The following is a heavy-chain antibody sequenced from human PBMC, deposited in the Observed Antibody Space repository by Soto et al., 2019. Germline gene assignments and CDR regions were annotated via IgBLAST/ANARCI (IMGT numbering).Heavy chain of an antibody. Sequence: SETLSLTCAVYGGSFSGYYWSWIRQPPGKGLEWIGEINQCGSTNYNPSIKSRVTISVDTSKNQFSLKLGSVTAADTAVYYCARIRGYYAYYYGMDVWGQGTTVTVSS. V-gene: IGHV4-34*01. CDR2: INQCGST. CDR1: GGSFSGYY. D-gene: IGHD3-22*01. CDR3: ARIRGYYAYYYGMDV. J-gene: IGHJ6*02.